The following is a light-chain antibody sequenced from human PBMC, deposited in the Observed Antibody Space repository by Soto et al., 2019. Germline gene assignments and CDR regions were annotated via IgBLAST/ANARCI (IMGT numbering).Light chain of an antibody. V-gene: IGKV3-20*01. J-gene: IGKJ4*01. CDR2: DAS. CDR1: QSVASNY. Sequence: EIVFTQSPGTVSLSPGERATLSCRASQSVASNYLGWYQQKPGQAPRVLIFDASIRATGIPDRFSASGSGSDFTLTISRLEPDDFAVYYCHQYDSLPLTFGGGTKVDIK. CDR3: HQYDSLPLT.